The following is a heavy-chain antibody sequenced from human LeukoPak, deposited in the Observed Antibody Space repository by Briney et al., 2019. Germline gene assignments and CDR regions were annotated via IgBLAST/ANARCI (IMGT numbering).Heavy chain of an antibody. J-gene: IGHJ3*02. CDR3: AKVLLSRYYDRSGYAHAFDI. Sequence: GGSLRLSCAASGFTFDDYAMHWVRQAPGKGLEWVSAISWNSGGIGYADSVKGRFTISRDNAKNSLSLQMNSLRAEDTALYYCAKVLLSRYYDRSGYAHAFDIWGQGTMVTVSS. CDR1: GFTFDDYA. V-gene: IGHV3-9*01. CDR2: ISWNSGGI. D-gene: IGHD3-22*01.